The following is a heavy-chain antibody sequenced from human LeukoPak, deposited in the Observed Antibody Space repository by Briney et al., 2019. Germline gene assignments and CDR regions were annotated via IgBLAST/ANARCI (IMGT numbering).Heavy chain of an antibody. J-gene: IGHJ4*02. Sequence: GASVKVSCKASGYTFTGYYMHWVRQAPGQGLEWMGWINPNSGGTNYAQKFQGRVTMTRDTSISTAYMELSRLRSDDTAVYYCARASPRGLLWFGELGQVWGQGTLVTVSS. CDR1: GYTFTGYY. D-gene: IGHD3-10*01. CDR2: INPNSGGT. CDR3: ARASPRGLLWFGELGQV. V-gene: IGHV1-2*02.